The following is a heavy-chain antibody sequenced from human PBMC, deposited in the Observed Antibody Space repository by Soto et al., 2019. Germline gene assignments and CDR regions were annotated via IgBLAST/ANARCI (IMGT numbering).Heavy chain of an antibody. CDR1: GFTFSSYA. Sequence: PGGSLRLSCAASGFTFSSYAMSWVRQAPGKGLEWVSAISGSGGSTYYADSVKGRFTISRDNSKNTLYLQMNSLRAEDTAVYYCAKFDSSGYTSFDYWGQRTLVTVPQ. CDR3: AKFDSSGYTSFDY. CDR2: ISGSGGST. D-gene: IGHD3-22*01. V-gene: IGHV3-23*01. J-gene: IGHJ4*02.